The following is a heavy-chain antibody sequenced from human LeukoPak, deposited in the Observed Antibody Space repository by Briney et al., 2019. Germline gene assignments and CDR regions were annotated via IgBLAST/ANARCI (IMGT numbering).Heavy chain of an antibody. D-gene: IGHD1-26*01. J-gene: IGHJ4*02. CDR3: ARRWNGSPFDY. Sequence: PSETLSLTCTVSGGSISGFYWSWIRQPPGRGLEWIVYIHYSGSTDYNPSLKSRVTISADTSKNQFSLRLTSVSAADTAVYYCARRWNGSPFDYWGQGTLVTVSS. CDR1: GGSISGFY. CDR2: IHYSGST. V-gene: IGHV4-59*01.